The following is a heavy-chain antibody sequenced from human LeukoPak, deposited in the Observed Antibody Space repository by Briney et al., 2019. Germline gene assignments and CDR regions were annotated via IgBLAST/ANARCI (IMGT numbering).Heavy chain of an antibody. J-gene: IGHJ4*02. CDR2: IKEDGSEK. D-gene: IGHD3-22*01. CDR3: ARDQGTYYYDSSGYYLDY. CDR1: GFTFSIYW. V-gene: IGHV3-7*01. Sequence: GGSLRLSCAASGFTFSIYWMSWVRQAPGKGLEWVANIKEDGSEKNYVGSVKGRFTISRDNSKNTLYLQMNSLRAEDTAVYYCARDQGTYYYDSSGYYLDYWGQGTLVTVSS.